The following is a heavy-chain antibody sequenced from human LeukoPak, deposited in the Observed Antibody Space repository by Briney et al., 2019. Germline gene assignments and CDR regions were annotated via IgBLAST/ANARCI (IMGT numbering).Heavy chain of an antibody. D-gene: IGHD3-22*01. Sequence: PSETLSLTCTVSGGSISSYYWSWIRQPPGKGLEWIGYIYYSGSTNYNPSLKSRVTISVDTSKNQFSLKLSSVTAADTAVYYCARDEPDYYDSSGYEPNDAFGIWGQGTMVTVSS. CDR3: ARDEPDYYDSSGYEPNDAFGI. J-gene: IGHJ3*02. CDR2: IYYSGST. V-gene: IGHV4-59*01. CDR1: GGSISSYY.